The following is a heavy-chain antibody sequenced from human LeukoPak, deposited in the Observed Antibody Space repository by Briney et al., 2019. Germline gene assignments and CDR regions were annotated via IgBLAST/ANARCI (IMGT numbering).Heavy chain of an antibody. Sequence: GGSLRLSCAASGFTFSSYAMSWVRQAPGKGLEWVSAISGSGGSTYYADSVKGRFTISRDNSKNMLYLQMNSLRAEDTAVYYCAKGGYYDNSGYMDVWGKGTTVIVSS. CDR3: AKGGYYDNSGYMDV. V-gene: IGHV3-23*01. CDR2: ISGSGGST. J-gene: IGHJ6*03. D-gene: IGHD3-22*01. CDR1: GFTFSSYA.